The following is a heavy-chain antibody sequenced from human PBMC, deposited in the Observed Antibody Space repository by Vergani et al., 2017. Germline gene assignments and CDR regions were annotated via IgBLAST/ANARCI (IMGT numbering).Heavy chain of an antibody. CDR1: GFTFSSYE. V-gene: IGHV3-48*03. CDR3: ARRSITMVRGVIITSGWFDP. Sequence: EVQLVESGGGLVQPGGSLRLSCAASGFTFSSYEMNWVRQAPGKGLEWVSYISSSGSTIYYADSVKGRFTISRDNTKNSLYLQMNSLRAEDTAVYYCARRSITMVRGVIITSGWFDPWGQGTLVTVSS. J-gene: IGHJ5*02. D-gene: IGHD3-10*01. CDR2: ISSSGSTI.